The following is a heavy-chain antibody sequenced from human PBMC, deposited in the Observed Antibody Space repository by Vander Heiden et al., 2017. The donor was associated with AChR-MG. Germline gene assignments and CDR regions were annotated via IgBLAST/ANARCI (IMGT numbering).Heavy chain of an antibody. CDR3: ARGGAITVIVPALSSRNEPFDL. D-gene: IGHD2-2*01. CDR1: GGTFSNNT. CDR2: IIPILHTT. Sequence: QVQLVQSGAEVKRPGSSVKVSCKASGGTFSNNTIGWVRQAPGQGLEWMGGIIPILHTTNYAQNFQGRVTITADKSTSTSYMELSSLRSEDTAVYYCARGGAITVIVPALSSRNEPFDLWGQGTMGTVSS. J-gene: IGHJ3*01. V-gene: IGHV1-69*06.